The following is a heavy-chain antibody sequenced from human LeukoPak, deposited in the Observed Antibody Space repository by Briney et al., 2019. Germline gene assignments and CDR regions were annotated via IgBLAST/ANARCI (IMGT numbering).Heavy chain of an antibody. V-gene: IGHV3-53*01. Sequence: GGSLRLSCAASGFTVSSNHMSWVRQAPAKGLEWVSVIYSGGSTDYADSVKGRFTISRDNLKNTLYPQMNSLRAEDTAVYYCARGPAGYNWGQGTLVTFSS. J-gene: IGHJ4*02. CDR1: GFTVSSNH. CDR2: IYSGGST. CDR3: ARGPAGYN. D-gene: IGHD1-1*01.